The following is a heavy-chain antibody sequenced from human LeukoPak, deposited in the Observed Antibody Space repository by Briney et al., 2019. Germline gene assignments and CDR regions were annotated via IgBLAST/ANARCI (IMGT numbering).Heavy chain of an antibody. Sequence: PSETLSLTCAVYGGSFSGYYWSWIRQPPGRGLEWIGVINHSGSTNYNPSLKSRVTISVDTSKNQFSLKLSSVTAADTAVYYCARGRGYYDILTGYFPFGYWGQGTLVTVSS. J-gene: IGHJ4*02. CDR2: INHSGST. CDR1: GGSFSGYY. D-gene: IGHD3-9*01. V-gene: IGHV4-34*01. CDR3: ARGRGYYDILTGYFPFGY.